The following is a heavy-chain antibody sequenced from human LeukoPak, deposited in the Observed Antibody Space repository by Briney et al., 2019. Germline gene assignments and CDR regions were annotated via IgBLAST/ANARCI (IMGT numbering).Heavy chain of an antibody. Sequence: GGSLRLSCAATGFTFSSYAMHWVRQAPGKGLEWVAVISYDGSNKYYADSVKGRFTISRDNSKNTLYLQMNSLRAEDTAVYYCAREAVAGYFDYWGQGTLVTVSS. V-gene: IGHV3-30*04. CDR3: AREAVAGYFDY. J-gene: IGHJ4*02. CDR1: GFTFSSYA. D-gene: IGHD6-19*01. CDR2: ISYDGSNK.